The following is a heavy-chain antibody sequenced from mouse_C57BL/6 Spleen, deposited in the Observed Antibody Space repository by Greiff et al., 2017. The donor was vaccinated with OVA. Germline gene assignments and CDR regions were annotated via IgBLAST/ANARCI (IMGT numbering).Heavy chain of an antibody. Sequence: QVQLQQSGAELVRPGASVKLSCKASGYTFTDYYINWVKQRPGQGLEWIARIYPGSGNTYYNEKFKGKATLTAEKSSSTAYMQLSSLTSEDSAVYFCASGWYYFDYWGQGTTLTVSS. V-gene: IGHV1-76*01. J-gene: IGHJ2*01. CDR2: IYPGSGNT. D-gene: IGHD3-3*01. CDR3: ASGWYYFDY. CDR1: GYTFTDYY.